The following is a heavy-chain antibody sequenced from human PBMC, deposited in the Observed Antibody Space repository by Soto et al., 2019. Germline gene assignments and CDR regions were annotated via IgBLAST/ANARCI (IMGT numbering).Heavy chain of an antibody. Sequence: QVQLVESGGGVVQPGRSLRLSCAASGFTFRIYAMHWGLQAPGKGLECVAVISYDGSNKFYRDSVKGRFTISRDNSKNTLYLQINSLRYEDTAVYYCARGDREDIAVVIGARTGEYGVDVWGQGTTVTVSS. CDR3: ARGDREDIAVVIGARTGEYGVDV. D-gene: IGHD2-15*01. CDR1: GFTFRIYA. V-gene: IGHV3-30-3*01. J-gene: IGHJ6*02. CDR2: ISYDGSNK.